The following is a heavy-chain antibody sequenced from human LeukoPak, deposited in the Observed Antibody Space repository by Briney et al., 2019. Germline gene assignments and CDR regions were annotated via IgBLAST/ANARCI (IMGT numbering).Heavy chain of an antibody. V-gene: IGHV3-48*03. CDR1: GFTFSRYE. CDR3: ARGYYDFWSGYYFDAFDI. J-gene: IGHJ3*02. D-gene: IGHD3-3*01. CDR2: ISSSGSTI. Sequence: GGSLRLSCAASGFTFSRYEMNWVRQAPGKGLEWVSYISSSGSTIYYADPVKGRFTISRDDAKNSLYLQMNSLRAEDTAVYYCARGYYDFWSGYYFDAFDIWGQGTMVTVSS.